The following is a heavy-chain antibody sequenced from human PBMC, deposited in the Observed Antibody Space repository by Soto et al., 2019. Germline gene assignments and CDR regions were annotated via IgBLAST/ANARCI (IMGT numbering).Heavy chain of an antibody. J-gene: IGHJ4*02. CDR2: IIPMFGTA. Sequence: QVQLVQSGAEVKKPGSSVKVSCMASGGTFNTFAISWVRQAPGQGLECMGGIIPMFGTAHYAQKFQGRVTITADESTRTFYMELSSLRSEDTAVYYCARFSPPRGYSAYWGQVTLVTVSS. D-gene: IGHD3-22*01. V-gene: IGHV1-69*01. CDR1: GGTFNTFA. CDR3: ARFSPPRGYSAY.